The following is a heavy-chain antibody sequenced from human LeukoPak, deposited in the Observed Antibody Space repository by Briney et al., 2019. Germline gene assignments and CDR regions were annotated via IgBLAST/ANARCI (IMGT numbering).Heavy chain of an antibody. J-gene: IGHJ5*02. CDR1: GFTFSDYN. Sequence: GGSLRLSCTASGFTFSDYNMHWVRQAPGKGLEWVAFIWSDGNWQSCADSVKGRFAVSRDNSKDTLYFQMNSLRVDDTALYYCATDNGGPRFYPWGQVTLVTV. CDR2: IWSDGNWQ. CDR3: ATDNGGPRFYP. D-gene: IGHD1-14*01. V-gene: IGHV3-30*02.